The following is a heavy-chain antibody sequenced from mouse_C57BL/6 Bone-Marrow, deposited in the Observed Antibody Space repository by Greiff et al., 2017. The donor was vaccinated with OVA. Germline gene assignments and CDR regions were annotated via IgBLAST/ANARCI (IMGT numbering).Heavy chain of an antibody. CDR1: GYTFTSYW. V-gene: IGHV1-55*01. D-gene: IGHD1-1*01. Sequence: QVQLQQPGAELVKPGASVKMSCKASGYTFTSYWITWVKQRPGQGLEWIGDIYPGSGSTNYNEKFKSKATLTVDTSSSTAYMQLSSLTSEDSAVYYCARFNYYGSSEFAYWGQGTLVTVSA. CDR3: ARFNYYGSSEFAY. CDR2: IYPGSGST. J-gene: IGHJ3*01.